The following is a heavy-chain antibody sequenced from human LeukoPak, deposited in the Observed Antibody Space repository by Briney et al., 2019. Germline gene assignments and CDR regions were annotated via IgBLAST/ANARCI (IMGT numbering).Heavy chain of an antibody. J-gene: IGHJ4*02. V-gene: IGHV3-30-3*01. Sequence: GRSLRLSCAASGFTFSSYAMHWVRQAPGKGLEWVAVISYDGSNKYYADSVKGRFTISRDNSKNTLYLQMNSLRAEDTAVYYCAKDETDSSGYYPNYFDYWGQGTLVTVSS. CDR3: AKDETDSSGYYPNYFDY. CDR2: ISYDGSNK. CDR1: GFTFSSYA. D-gene: IGHD3-22*01.